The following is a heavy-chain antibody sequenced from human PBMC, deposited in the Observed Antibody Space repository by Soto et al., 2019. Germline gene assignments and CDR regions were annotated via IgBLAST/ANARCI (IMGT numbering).Heavy chain of an antibody. CDR2: INPSGGST. V-gene: IGHV1-46*03. J-gene: IGHJ4*01. CDR1: GYTFTSYY. Sequence: GASVKVSCKASGYTFTSYYMHWVRQAPGQGLEWMGIINPSGGSTSYAQKFQGRVTMTRDTSTSTVYMELSSLRSEDTAVYYCARTPGPAGFLVWLLYLGFDYWGEGTLVTVCS. D-gene: IGHD3-3*01. CDR3: ARTPGPAGFLVWLLYLGFDY.